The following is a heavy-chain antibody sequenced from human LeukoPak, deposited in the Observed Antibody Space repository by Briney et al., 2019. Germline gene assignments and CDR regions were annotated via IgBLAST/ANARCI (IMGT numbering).Heavy chain of an antibody. CDR1: GLTFSDYY. J-gene: IGHJ4*02. CDR2: ISSSGSSI. CDR3: ARRPYSSSWYYFDY. V-gene: IGHV3-11*04. D-gene: IGHD6-13*01. Sequence: GGSLRLFCAASGLTFSDYYMSWIRQAPGKGLEWVSYISSSGSSIFYADSVKGRFTISRDNAKNSLYLQMNSLRAEDTAVYYSARRPYSSSWYYFDYWGQGTLVTVSS.